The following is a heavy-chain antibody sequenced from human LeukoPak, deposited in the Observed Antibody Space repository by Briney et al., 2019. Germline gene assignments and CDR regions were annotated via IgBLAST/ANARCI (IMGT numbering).Heavy chain of an antibody. V-gene: IGHV1-2*02. J-gene: IGHJ4*02. Sequence: ASVKVSCKASGYTFTAYYLHWVRQAPGQGLEWMGWINSNSGDTNSAQKFQGRVTLTRDTSITTAYMELSRLRSDDTAVYYCVRAVGGVMGYFDYWGQGTLVTVSS. D-gene: IGHD3-16*01. CDR3: VRAVGGVMGYFDY. CDR2: INSNSGDT. CDR1: GYTFTAYY.